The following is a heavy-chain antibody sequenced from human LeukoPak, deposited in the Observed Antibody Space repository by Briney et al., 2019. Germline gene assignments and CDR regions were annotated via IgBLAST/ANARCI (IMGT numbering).Heavy chain of an antibody. J-gene: IGHJ4*02. V-gene: IGHV3-21*01. D-gene: IGHD5-12*01. Sequence: GGSLRLSCAASGFTFSSYSMNWVRQAPGKGLEWVSSISSSSSYIYYADSVKGRFTISRDNAKNSLYLQMNSLRAEDTAVYYCTKSGYDSGTADYFDYWGQGTLVTVSS. CDR1: GFTFSSYS. CDR3: TKSGYDSGTADYFDY. CDR2: ISSSSSYI.